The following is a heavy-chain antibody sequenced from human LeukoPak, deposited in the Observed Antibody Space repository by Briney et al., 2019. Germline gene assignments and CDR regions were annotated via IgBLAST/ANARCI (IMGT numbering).Heavy chain of an antibody. J-gene: IGHJ4*02. V-gene: IGHV1-69*05. D-gene: IGHD6-13*01. Sequence: SVKVSCKASGCTFSSYAISWVRQAPGQGLEWMGRIIPIFGTANYAQKFQGRVTITTDESTSTAYMELSSLRSEDTAVYYCAGKYSSSWYGLDYWGQGTLVTVS. CDR3: AGKYSSSWYGLDY. CDR1: GCTFSSYA. CDR2: IIPIFGTA.